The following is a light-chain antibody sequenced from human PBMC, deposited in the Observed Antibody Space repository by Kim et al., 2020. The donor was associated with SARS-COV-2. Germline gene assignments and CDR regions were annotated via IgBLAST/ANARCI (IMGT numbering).Light chain of an antibody. J-gene: IGKJ2*01. Sequence: ASVGDRVTLTCRASQSISNWLAWYQQKPGKAPKLLISDASSLESGVPSRFSGSGSGTEFTLTISSLQPDDFATYYCQQYNSYSLYTFGQGTKLEIK. V-gene: IGKV1-5*01. CDR3: QQYNSYSLYT. CDR2: DAS. CDR1: QSISNW.